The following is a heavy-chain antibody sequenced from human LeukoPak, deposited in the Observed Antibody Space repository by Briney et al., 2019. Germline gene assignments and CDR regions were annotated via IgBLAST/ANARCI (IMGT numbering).Heavy chain of an antibody. CDR3: ARDLYVAAAGTMVDV. CDR1: GYTFTGSY. V-gene: IGHV1-2*06. D-gene: IGHD6-13*01. Sequence: GASVKVSCKASGYTFTGSYMQWVRQAPRQGLKWKARINPNSGSTNYAQKCQGRVTMTRDTSISTVYMELSRLRSDDTAVYYCARDLYVAAAGTMVDVWGKGTTVTVSS. CDR2: INPNSGST. J-gene: IGHJ6*04.